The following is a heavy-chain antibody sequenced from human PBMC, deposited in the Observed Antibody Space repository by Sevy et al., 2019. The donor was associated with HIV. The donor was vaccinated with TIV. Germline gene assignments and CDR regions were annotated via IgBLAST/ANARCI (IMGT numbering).Heavy chain of an antibody. CDR1: GFTFSSYA. CDR3: AREGRRGSGSFDY. D-gene: IGHD3-10*01. Sequence: GGSLRLSCAASGFTFSSYAMHWVRQAPGKGLEWVAVISYDGSNKYYADSVKGRFTISRDNSKNTLYLQMNSLRAEDTAVYYCAREGRRGSGSFDYWGQGTLVTVSS. J-gene: IGHJ4*02. V-gene: IGHV3-30-3*01. CDR2: ISYDGSNK.